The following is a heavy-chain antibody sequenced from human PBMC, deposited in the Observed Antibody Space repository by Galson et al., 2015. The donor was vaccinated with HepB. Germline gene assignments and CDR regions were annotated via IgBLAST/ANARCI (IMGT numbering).Heavy chain of an antibody. J-gene: IGHJ6*02. V-gene: IGHV1-2*04. CDR3: ARGMARGDYGLDV. Sequence: SVKVSCKASGYTFTDYFIHWVRQAPGQGLEWMGWINPLSGDTKFAQKFQGWVTMTRATSISTVYMDLSRLRSGDPAIYYCARGMARGDYGLDVWGQGTTVTVTS. D-gene: IGHD5-24*01. CDR2: INPLSGDT. CDR1: GYTFTDYF.